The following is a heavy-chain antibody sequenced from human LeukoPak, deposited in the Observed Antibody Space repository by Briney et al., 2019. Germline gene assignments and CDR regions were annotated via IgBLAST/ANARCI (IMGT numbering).Heavy chain of an antibody. CDR1: GFTFSSLE. J-gene: IGHJ4*02. CDR2: TSGSGGIT. Sequence: PGGSLRLSCTVSGFTFSSLEMNWVRQAPGKGLEWVALTSGSGGITYYADSVLGRFTISRENSKNTLYLQMNSLRAEDAAVYYCAKDQGDSSGYPLYFFDYWGRGTLVPVSS. CDR3: AKDQGDSSGYPLYFFDY. D-gene: IGHD3-22*01. V-gene: IGHV3-23*01.